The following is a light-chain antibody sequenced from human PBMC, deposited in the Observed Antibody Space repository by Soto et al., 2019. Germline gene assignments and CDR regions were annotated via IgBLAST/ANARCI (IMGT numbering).Light chain of an antibody. CDR3: TSYTTSNTRQIV. V-gene: IGLV2-14*03. CDR2: DVG. Sequence: QSVLTQPASVSGSPGQSITISCTGTSSDVGGYNYVSWYQHHPGKAPKLIIFDVGNRPSGVSNPFSGSKSGNTASLTISGLQLEDEVDYYCTSYTTSNTRQIVFGTGTKVTVL. CDR1: SSDVGGYNY. J-gene: IGLJ1*01.